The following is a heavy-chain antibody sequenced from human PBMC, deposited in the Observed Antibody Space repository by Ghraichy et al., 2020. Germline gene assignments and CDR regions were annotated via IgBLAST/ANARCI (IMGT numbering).Heavy chain of an antibody. D-gene: IGHD3-3*01. Sequence: GGSLRLSCAASGFTFSNAWMSWVRQAPGKGLEWVGRIKSKTDGGTTDYAAPVKGRFTISRDDSKNTLYLQMNSLKTEDTAVYYCTTTTYYDFWSGYGDWYFDLWGRGTLVTVSS. CDR1: GFTFSNAW. J-gene: IGHJ2*01. CDR2: IKSKTDGGTT. CDR3: TTTTYYDFWSGYGDWYFDL. V-gene: IGHV3-15*01.